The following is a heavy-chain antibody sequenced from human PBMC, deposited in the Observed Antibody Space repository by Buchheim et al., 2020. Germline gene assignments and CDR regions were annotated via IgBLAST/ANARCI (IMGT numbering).Heavy chain of an antibody. Sequence: EVQLLESGGGLVQPGGSLRLSCAASGFTFSSYAMSWVRQAPGKGLEWVSGISGSGGTTYYADSVKGRFTISRDNSKNTLYLQMSSLRAEDTAVYYCAKDSRRGYSGYDPNNAFDIWGQGT. J-gene: IGHJ3*02. CDR2: ISGSGGTT. D-gene: IGHD5-12*01. V-gene: IGHV3-23*01. CDR1: GFTFSSYA. CDR3: AKDSRRGYSGYDPNNAFDI.